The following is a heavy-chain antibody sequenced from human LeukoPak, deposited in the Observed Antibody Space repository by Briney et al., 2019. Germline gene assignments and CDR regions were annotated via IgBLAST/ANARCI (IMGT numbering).Heavy chain of an antibody. D-gene: IGHD1-26*01. CDR3: ARVVGHFDY. CDR2: IYCSGST. J-gene: IGHJ4*02. V-gene: IGHV4-59*01. CDR1: GGSISSYY. Sequence: PSETLSLTCTVSGGSISSYYWSWIRQPPGKGLEWIGYIYCSGSTNYNPSLKSRVTISVDTSKNQFSLKLSSVTAADTAVYYCARVVGHFDYWGQGTLVTVSS.